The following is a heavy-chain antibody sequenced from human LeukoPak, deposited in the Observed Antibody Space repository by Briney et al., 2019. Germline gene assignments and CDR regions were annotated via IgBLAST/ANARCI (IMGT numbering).Heavy chain of an antibody. CDR1: GFTFNSHP. CDR3: ATYASGSGRSDY. J-gene: IGHJ4*02. Sequence: PGGSLRLSCAASGFTFNSHPMSWVRQAPGEGLEWVSAINSGGGNTYYADSVKGRFTISRDNSRNTLFLQMSSLRAEDTAVYYCATYASGSGRSDYWSQGTLVTVSS. V-gene: IGHV3-23*01. CDR2: INSGGGNT. D-gene: IGHD3-10*01.